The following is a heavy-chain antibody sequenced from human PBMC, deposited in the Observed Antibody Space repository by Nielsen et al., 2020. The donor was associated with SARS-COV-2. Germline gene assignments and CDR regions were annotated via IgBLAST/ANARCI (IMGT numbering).Heavy chain of an antibody. CDR1: GFTFSSYD. CDR2: IGTAGDT. Sequence: GGSLRLSCAASGFTFSSYDMHWVRQATGKGLEWVSAIGTAGDTYYPGSVKGRFTISRENAKNSLYLQMNSLRAGDTAVYYCARSLRGYSGYDYGYYFDYWGQGTLVTVSS. CDR3: ARSLRGYSGYDYGYYFDY. J-gene: IGHJ4*02. V-gene: IGHV3-13*01. D-gene: IGHD5-12*01.